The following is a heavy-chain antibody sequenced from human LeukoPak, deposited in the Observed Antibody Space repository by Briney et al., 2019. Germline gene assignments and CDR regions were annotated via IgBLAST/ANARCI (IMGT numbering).Heavy chain of an antibody. CDR3: ARSVAVPRTEIDF. V-gene: IGHV4-59*01. Sequence: SETLSLTCTVSAGSISGYYWTWIRQPPGKGLEWLGHIYYSGSTKYNPSLTSRVTISLDTSKNQFSLVLSSVTAADTAVYYCARSVAVPRTEIDFWGQGTLVTVSS. D-gene: IGHD6-19*01. CDR2: IYYSGST. CDR1: AGSISGYY. J-gene: IGHJ4*02.